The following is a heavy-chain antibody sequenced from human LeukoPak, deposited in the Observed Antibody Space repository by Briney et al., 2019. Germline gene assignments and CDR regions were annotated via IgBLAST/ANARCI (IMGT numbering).Heavy chain of an antibody. CDR2: INPSGGST. D-gene: IGHD6-13*01. CDR3: ARDLRQLLRSSWYEGGRYWFDP. J-gene: IGHJ5*02. CDR1: GYTFTSYY. Sequence: GASVKVSCKASGYTFTSYYMHWVRQAPGQGLEWMGIINPSGGSTSYAQKFQGRVTMTRDMSTSTVYMELSSLRSEDTAVYYCARDLRQLLRSSWYEGGRYWFDPWGQGTLVTVSS. V-gene: IGHV1-46*01.